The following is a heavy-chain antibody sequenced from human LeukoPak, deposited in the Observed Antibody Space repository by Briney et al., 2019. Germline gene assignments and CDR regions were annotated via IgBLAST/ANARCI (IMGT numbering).Heavy chain of an antibody. CDR1: GGSISSGSYY. J-gene: IGHJ3*02. D-gene: IGHD3-22*01. CDR2: IYTSGST. Sequence: KASETLSLTCTVSGGSISSGSYYWSWIRQPAGKGLEWIGRIYTSGSTNYNPSLKSRVTISVDTSKNQFSLKLSSVTAADTAVYYCARAREVLRYDSSRRHAFDIWGQGTMVTVSS. CDR3: ARAREVLRYDSSRRHAFDI. V-gene: IGHV4-61*02.